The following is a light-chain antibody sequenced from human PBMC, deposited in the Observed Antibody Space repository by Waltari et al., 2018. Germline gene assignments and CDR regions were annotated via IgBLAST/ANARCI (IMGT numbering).Light chain of an antibody. J-gene: IGKJ4*01. CDR3: QQYDGIVVT. CDR1: QTVSTIA. V-gene: IGKV3-20*01. Sequence: EIVLTQSPGTLSLSPGDRATLSCRASQTVSTIALRWYKQKTGQAPRVLIYSTYNRATGIPDRFSGRGSRTDFTLTINRLAPEDFAMYYCQQYDGIVVTFGGGTKVEI. CDR2: STY.